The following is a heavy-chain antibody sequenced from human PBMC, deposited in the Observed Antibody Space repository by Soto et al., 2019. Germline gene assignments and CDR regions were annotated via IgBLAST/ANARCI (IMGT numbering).Heavy chain of an antibody. CDR2: IKSKTDGGTT. J-gene: IGHJ6*02. D-gene: IGHD2-2*01. CDR1: GCTFRNAG. Sequence: GGSLRHPWGASGCTFRNAGRNWVRQAPGKGLEWVGRIKSKTDGGTTDYAAPVKGRFTISRDDSKNTLYLQMNSLKTEDTAVYYCTTVPIVVVPAAMFGAEVYYGMDVWGQGTTVTVSS. V-gene: IGHV3-15*07. CDR3: TTVPIVVVPAAMFGAEVYYGMDV.